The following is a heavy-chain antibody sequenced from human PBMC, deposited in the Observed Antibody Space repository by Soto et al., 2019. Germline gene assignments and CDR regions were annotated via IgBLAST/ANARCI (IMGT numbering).Heavy chain of an antibody. D-gene: IGHD2-2*01. CDR2: IDPSDSYT. Sequence: GESLKISCKGSGYSFTSYWISWVRQMPGKGLEWMGRIDPSDSYTNYSPSFQGHVTISADKSISTAYLQWSSLKASDTAMYYCARHSRTGVATSSNNYYYYGMDVWGQGTTVTVSS. CDR3: ARHSRTGVATSSNNYYYYGMDV. CDR1: GYSFTSYW. V-gene: IGHV5-10-1*01. J-gene: IGHJ6*02.